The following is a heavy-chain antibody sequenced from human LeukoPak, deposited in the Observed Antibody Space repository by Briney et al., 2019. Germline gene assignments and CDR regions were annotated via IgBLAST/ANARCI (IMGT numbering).Heavy chain of an antibody. J-gene: IGHJ5*02. Sequence: PSETLSLTCAVSGGSISSTNWWSWVRQPPGQGLEWIGEINHSGSTNYNPSLKSRVTISVDTSKNQFSLKLGSVTAADTAVYYCARQPGYCSSTSCKGSGWFDPWGQGTLVTVSS. D-gene: IGHD2-2*01. V-gene: IGHV4-4*02. CDR3: ARQPGYCSSTSCKGSGWFDP. CDR1: GGSISSTNW. CDR2: INHSGST.